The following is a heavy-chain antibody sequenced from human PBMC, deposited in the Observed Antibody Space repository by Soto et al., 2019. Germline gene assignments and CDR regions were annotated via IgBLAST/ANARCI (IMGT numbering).Heavy chain of an antibody. J-gene: IGHJ3*01. CDR2: IGGRGGGA. D-gene: IGHD5-18*01. Sequence: GGSLRLSCAASGFILSNYAMSWVRQAPGKGLEWVSFIGGRGGGAQYADSVKGGFATSRDNSQNRLFLQMNSLRVEDTAIYYCAKCEHSNGNAAFNVWGRGTVVTVSS. V-gene: IGHV3-23*01. CDR1: GFILSNYA. CDR3: AKCEHSNGNAAFNV.